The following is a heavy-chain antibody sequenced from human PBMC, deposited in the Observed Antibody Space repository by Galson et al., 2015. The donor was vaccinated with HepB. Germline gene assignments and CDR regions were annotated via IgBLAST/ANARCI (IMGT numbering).Heavy chain of an antibody. CDR1: GFTFDDYA. Sequence: SLRLSCAASGFTFDDYAMHWVRQAPGKGLEWVSGISWNSGSIGYADSVKGRFTISRDNAKNSLYLQMNSLRAEDTALYYCAKDIFSFVAAAAFDYWGQGTLVTVSS. D-gene: IGHD6-19*01. CDR2: ISWNSGSI. V-gene: IGHV3-9*01. CDR3: AKDIFSFVAAAAFDY. J-gene: IGHJ4*02.